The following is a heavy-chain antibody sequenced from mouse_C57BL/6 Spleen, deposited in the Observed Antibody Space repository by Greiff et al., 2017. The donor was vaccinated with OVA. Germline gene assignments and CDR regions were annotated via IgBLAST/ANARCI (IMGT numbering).Heavy chain of an antibody. D-gene: IGHD1-1*01. CDR3: ARDYYGTVWYFDG. V-gene: IGHV5-16*01. J-gene: IGHJ1*03. Sequence: EVKLMESEGGLVQPGSSMKLSCTASGFTFSDYYMAWVRQVPEKGLEWVANINYDGSSTYYLDSLKSRFIISRDNAKNILYLQMSSLKSEDTATYYCARDYYGTVWYFDGWGTGTTVTVSS. CDR2: INYDGSST. CDR1: GFTFSDYY.